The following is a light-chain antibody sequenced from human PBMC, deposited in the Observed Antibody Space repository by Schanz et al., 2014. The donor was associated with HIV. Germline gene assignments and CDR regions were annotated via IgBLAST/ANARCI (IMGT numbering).Light chain of an antibody. Sequence: EIVLTQSPGSLSLSPGERATLSCRASQSVSSSYLAWYQQKPGLAPRLLIYDASNRATGIPDRFSGSGSGTDFTLTISRLEPEDFAVYYCQQYGSSPPTFGPGTKVDIK. J-gene: IGKJ3*01. CDR3: QQYGSSPPT. CDR1: QSVSSSY. V-gene: IGKV3-20*01. CDR2: DAS.